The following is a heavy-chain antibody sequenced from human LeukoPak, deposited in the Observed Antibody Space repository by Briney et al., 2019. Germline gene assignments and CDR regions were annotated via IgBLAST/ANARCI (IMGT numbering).Heavy chain of an antibody. CDR2: FSTYNGNT. D-gene: IGHD3-16*01. CDR1: GYTFTSYG. Sequence: ASVKVSRKASGYTFTSYGISWVRQAPGQGLEWMGWFSTYNGNTKYVQKLQGRVTMTTDTSTSTAYMELRSLRSGDTAVYYCARASDNVPCYYAMDVWGKGTTVTVSS. V-gene: IGHV1-18*01. CDR3: ARASDNVPCYYAMDV. J-gene: IGHJ6*04.